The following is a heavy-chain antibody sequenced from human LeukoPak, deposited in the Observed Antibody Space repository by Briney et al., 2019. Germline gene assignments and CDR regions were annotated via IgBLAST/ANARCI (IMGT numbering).Heavy chain of an antibody. CDR3: ARVNTAMVIPNAFDI. D-gene: IGHD5-18*01. V-gene: IGHV4-31*03. J-gene: IGHJ3*02. CDR2: IYYSGST. Sequence: PSETLSLTCTVSGGSISSGGYYWSWIRQHPGKGLEWIGYIYYSGSTYYNPSLKSRVTISVDTSKNQFSLKLSSVTAADTAVYYCARVNTAMVIPNAFDIWGQGTVVTVSS. CDR1: GGSISSGGYY.